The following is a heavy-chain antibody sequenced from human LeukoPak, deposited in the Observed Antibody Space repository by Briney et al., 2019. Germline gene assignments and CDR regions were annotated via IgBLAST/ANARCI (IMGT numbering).Heavy chain of an antibody. J-gene: IGHJ3*02. CDR2: IYYSGST. V-gene: IGHV4-59*12. CDR1: GGSISSYY. D-gene: IGHD2-21*01. CDR3: ARAVGDNRAFDI. Sequence: PSETLSLTCTVSGGSISSYYWSWIRQPPGKGLEWIGYIYYSGSTNYNPSLKSRVTISVDTSKNQFSLKLSSVTAADTAVYYCARAVGDNRAFDIWGQGTVVTVSS.